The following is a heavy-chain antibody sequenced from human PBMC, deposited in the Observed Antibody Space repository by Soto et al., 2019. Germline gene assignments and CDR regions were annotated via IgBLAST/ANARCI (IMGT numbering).Heavy chain of an antibody. D-gene: IGHD3-10*01. Sequence: QVQLVQSGAEVRKPGASVKVCCQASGYTFSTYPITWVRQAPGQGLEWLGWINVYNGNTVYAQKFQGGVTMTTDTSTSTAYMELRSLRSDDTAIYYCAREFYYFANLDYWGQGTLVTVSS. CDR1: GYTFSTYP. CDR3: AREFYYFANLDY. V-gene: IGHV1-18*04. J-gene: IGHJ4*02. CDR2: INVYNGNT.